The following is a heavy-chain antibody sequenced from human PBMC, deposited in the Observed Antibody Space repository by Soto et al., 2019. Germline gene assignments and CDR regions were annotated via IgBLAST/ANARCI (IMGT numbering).Heavy chain of an antibody. CDR3: LFWTTPFDY. D-gene: IGHD3-3*01. V-gene: IGHV3-66*01. CDR1: GFTVSNIY. CDR2: IHSGGNA. J-gene: IGHJ4*02. Sequence: ESGGDLVQPGGSLRLSCAASGFTVSNIYMRWVRQAPGTGLEWVSSIHSGGNADYADSVKGRFTISRDNSKNTLHLQMDNLRVEDTTKYYCLFWTTPFDYWGQGILVTVSA.